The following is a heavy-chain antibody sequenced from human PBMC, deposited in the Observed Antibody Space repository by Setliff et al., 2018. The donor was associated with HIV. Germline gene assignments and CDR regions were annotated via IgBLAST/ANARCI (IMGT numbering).Heavy chain of an antibody. J-gene: IGHJ5*02. CDR3: ARGAYCGGASCSLTRFDP. Sequence: ASETLSLTCAVYGGSFSGFYWTWIRQPPGKGLEWIGEIKHGGSANYNPSLKSRVTISVDGSTNQFSLKLGSVTAADAAVYYCARGAYCGGASCSLTRFDPWGQGTLVTSPQ. V-gene: IGHV4-34*01. D-gene: IGHD2-15*01. CDR1: GGSFSGFY. CDR2: IKHGGSA.